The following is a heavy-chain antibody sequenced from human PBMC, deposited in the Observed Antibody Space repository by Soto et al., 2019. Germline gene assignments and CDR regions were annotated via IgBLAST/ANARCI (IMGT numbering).Heavy chain of an antibody. J-gene: IGHJ6*02. CDR1: GFTFSNAW. D-gene: IGHD3-10*01. Sequence: GGSLRLSCAASGFTFSNAWMSWVRQAPGKGLEWVGRIKSKTDGGTTDYAAPVKGRFTISRDESKNTLYLQMNSLKTEDTAVYYCTTDPPIFYYGSGTYRPGYYGMDDWGQGTTVTVSS. V-gene: IGHV3-15*01. CDR3: TTDPPIFYYGSGTYRPGYYGMDD. CDR2: IKSKTDGGTT.